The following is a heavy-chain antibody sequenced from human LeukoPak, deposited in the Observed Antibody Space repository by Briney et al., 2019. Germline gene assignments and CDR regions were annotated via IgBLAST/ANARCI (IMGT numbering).Heavy chain of an antibody. CDR3: ARDTSGPLLGFDP. CDR1: GGTFSSYA. V-gene: IGHV1-69*04. Sequence: ASVKVSCKASGGTFSSYAISWVRQAPGQGLEWMGRIIPILGIANYAQKFQGRVTITADKSTSTAYMELSSLRSEDTAVYYCARDTSGPLLGFDPWGQGTLVTVSS. J-gene: IGHJ5*02. D-gene: IGHD1-1*01. CDR2: IIPILGIA.